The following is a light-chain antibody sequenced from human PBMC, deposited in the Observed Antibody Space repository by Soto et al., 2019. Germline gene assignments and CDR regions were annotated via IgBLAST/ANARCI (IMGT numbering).Light chain of an antibody. CDR3: QQHGNSLWT. CDR2: GAS. V-gene: IGKV3D-11*03. CDR1: QSVSSN. J-gene: IGKJ1*01. Sequence: DILLTQSPSSLSVSPGYRVTITCLASQSVSSNLDWYQQKPGKAPRLLIYGASTRATGIPDRFSGSGSGTDFTLTISRLEPEDFAVYYCQQHGNSLWTFGQGTKLDIK.